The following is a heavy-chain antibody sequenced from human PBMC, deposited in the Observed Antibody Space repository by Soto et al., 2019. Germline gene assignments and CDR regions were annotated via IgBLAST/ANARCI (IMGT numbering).Heavy chain of an antibody. D-gene: IGHD2-15*01. J-gene: IGHJ5*02. Sequence: SETLSLTCAVSGGSISSGGYSWSWIRQPPGKGLEWIGYIYHSGSTYYNPSLKSRVTISVDRSKNQFSLKLSSVTAADTAVYYCARGGRYCSGGFCFPNWLDPWGQGILVTVSS. CDR3: ARGGRYCSGGFCFPNWLDP. CDR2: IYHSGST. CDR1: GGSISSGGYS. V-gene: IGHV4-30-2*01.